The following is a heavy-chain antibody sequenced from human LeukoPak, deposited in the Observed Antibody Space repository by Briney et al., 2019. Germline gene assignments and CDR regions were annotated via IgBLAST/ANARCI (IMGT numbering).Heavy chain of an antibody. D-gene: IGHD3-10*01. CDR3: ARPLWFGELFHYYYGMDV. Sequence: GASVKVSCKASGYTFTSYYMHWVRQAPGQGLEWMGIINPSGGSTSYAQKFQGRVTMTRDTSTSTVYMELSSLRSEDTAVYYCARPLWFGELFHYYYGMDVWGQGTTVTVSS. V-gene: IGHV1-46*01. CDR1: GYTFTSYY. J-gene: IGHJ6*02. CDR2: INPSGGST.